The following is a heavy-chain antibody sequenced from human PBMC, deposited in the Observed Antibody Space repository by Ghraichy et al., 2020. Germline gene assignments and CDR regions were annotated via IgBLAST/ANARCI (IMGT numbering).Heavy chain of an antibody. CDR3: ARMEQWLVRRWFDP. CDR1: GGSFSGYY. V-gene: IGHV4-34*01. D-gene: IGHD6-19*01. CDR2: INHSGST. J-gene: IGHJ5*02. Sequence: SETLSLTCAVYGGSFSGYYWSWIRQPPGKGLEWIGEINHSGSTNYNPSLKSRVTISVDTSKNQFSLKLSSVTAADTAVYYCARMEQWLVRRWFDPWGQGTLVTVSS.